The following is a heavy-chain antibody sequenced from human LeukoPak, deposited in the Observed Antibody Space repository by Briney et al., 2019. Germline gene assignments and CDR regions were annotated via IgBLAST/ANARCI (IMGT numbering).Heavy chain of an antibody. J-gene: IGHJ4*02. CDR1: GYTFTGYY. CDR3: ARDYRRLLLKIPDY. Sequence: HGASVKVSCKAFGYTFTGYYMHWVRQAPGQGLEWMGWINPNSGGTNYAQKFQGRVTMTRDTSISTAYMELSRLRSDDTAVYYCARDYRRLLLKIPDYWGQGTLVTVSS. D-gene: IGHD3-22*01. V-gene: IGHV1-2*02. CDR2: INPNSGGT.